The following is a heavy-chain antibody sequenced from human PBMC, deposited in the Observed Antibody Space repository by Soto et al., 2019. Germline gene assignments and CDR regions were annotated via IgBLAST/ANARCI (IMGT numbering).Heavy chain of an antibody. CDR3: AKKGLGSLTTYCNSGDCHYAFDI. V-gene: IGHV3-23*01. D-gene: IGHD2-21*02. CDR1: GFTFSNYA. CDR2: ISGGGDGT. J-gene: IGHJ3*02. Sequence: EVQLLESGGGLVQPGGSLRLSCAASGFTFSNYAMTWVRQAPGKGLEWVSTISGGGDGTFYADSVKGRSTISRDNSRKTVYLQMNSLSAEYMAVYYCAKKGLGSLTTYCNSGDCHYAFDIWGQGTMVTVSS.